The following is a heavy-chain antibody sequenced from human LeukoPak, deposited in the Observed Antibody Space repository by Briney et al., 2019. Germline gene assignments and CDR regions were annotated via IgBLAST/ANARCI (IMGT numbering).Heavy chain of an antibody. J-gene: IGHJ4*02. D-gene: IGHD2-21*01. CDR1: GYSISSGYY. CDR3: ARTARLPDS. Sequence: PSETLSLTCTVSGYSISSGYYWSWIRQPPGKGLECIGYVYFSGITNYNPSLKSRVTMSVDTSKNQLSLKLSSVTAADTAVYYCARTARLPDSWGQGTLVTVSS. V-gene: IGHV4-38-2*02. CDR2: VYFSGIT.